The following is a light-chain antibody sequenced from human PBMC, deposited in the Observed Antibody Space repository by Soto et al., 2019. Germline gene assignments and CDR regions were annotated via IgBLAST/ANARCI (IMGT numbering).Light chain of an antibody. J-gene: IGLJ2*01. V-gene: IGLV1-36*01. CDR3: ATWDDSLNAVV. CDR2: YDD. Sequence: QSVLTQPPSVSEAPGQRVTISCSGRTSNIGTNAVNWYQQLPGKAPKLLIYYDDLLPSRVSDRFSASKSGTSASLAISGLQSEDEVDYYCATWDDSLNAVVFGGGTKVTVL. CDR1: TSNIGTNA.